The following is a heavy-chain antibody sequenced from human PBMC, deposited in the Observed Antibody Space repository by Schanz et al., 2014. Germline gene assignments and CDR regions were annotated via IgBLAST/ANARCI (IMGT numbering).Heavy chain of an antibody. V-gene: IGHV1-69*02. J-gene: IGHJ3*02. CDR1: GGTFSSYT. CDR3: ARGLGDERWLDLNEAFDI. Sequence: QVQLVQSGAEVMKPGSSVKVSCKASGGTFSSYTINWVRQAPGQGLEWMGRIIPILGITNVAQTFQDRVTITADKSTSTAYMELSSLRSDDTAVYYCARGLGDERWLDLNEAFDIWGQGTIVTVSS. D-gene: IGHD6-19*01. CDR2: IIPILGIT.